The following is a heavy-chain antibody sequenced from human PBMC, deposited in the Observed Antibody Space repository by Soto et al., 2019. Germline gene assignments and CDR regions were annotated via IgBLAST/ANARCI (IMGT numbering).Heavy chain of an antibody. D-gene: IGHD6-13*01. V-gene: IGHV1-3*01. CDR2: INAGNGNT. CDR1: GYTFTSYA. Sequence: GASVKVSCKASGYTFTSYAMHWVRPAPGQRLEWMGWINAGNGNTKYSQKFQVIVTITRDTSASTAYMELSSLRSEDTAVYYCARIRIAAAGVFEYWGEGTLVTVSS. CDR3: ARIRIAAAGVFEY. J-gene: IGHJ4*02.